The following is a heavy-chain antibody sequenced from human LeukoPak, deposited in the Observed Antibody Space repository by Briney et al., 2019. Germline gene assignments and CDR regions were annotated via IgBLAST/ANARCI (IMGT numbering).Heavy chain of an antibody. CDR3: AREVRTRNFDY. J-gene: IGHJ4*02. D-gene: IGHD3-3*01. Sequence: PSETLSLTCAVYGGSFSGYYWSWIRQPPGKGLEWIGEINHSGSTNYNPSLKSRVTISVDTSKNQFSLKLSSVTAADTAVYYCAREVRTRNFDYWGQGTLVTVSS. CDR2: INHSGST. V-gene: IGHV4-34*01. CDR1: GGSFSGYY.